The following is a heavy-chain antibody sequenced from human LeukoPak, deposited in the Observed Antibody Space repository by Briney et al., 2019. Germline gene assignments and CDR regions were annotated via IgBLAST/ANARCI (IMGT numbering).Heavy chain of an antibody. CDR3: ASFYYDSSGYLDY. J-gene: IGHJ4*02. Sequence: SVKVSCKASGGTFSSYTISWVRQAPGQGLEWMGRIIPILGIANYAQKFQGRVTITAVKSTSTAYMELSSLRSEDTAVYYCASFYYDSSGYLDYWGQGTLVTVSS. CDR1: GGTFSSYT. V-gene: IGHV1-69*02. D-gene: IGHD3-22*01. CDR2: IIPILGIA.